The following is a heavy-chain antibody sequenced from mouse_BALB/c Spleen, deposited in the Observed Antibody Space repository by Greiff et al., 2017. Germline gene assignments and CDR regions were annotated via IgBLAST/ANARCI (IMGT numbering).Heavy chain of an antibody. D-gene: IGHD1-1*01. Sequence: QVQLQQSGAELVKPGASVTLSCKASGYTFTSYYMYWVKQRPGQGLEWIGEINPSNGGTNFNEKFKSKATLTVDKSSSTAYMQLSSLASEDSAVYYCTRDDYYGSYAMDYWGQGTSVTVSS. CDR2: INPSNGGT. V-gene: IGHV1S81*02. CDR3: TRDDYYGSYAMDY. J-gene: IGHJ4*01. CDR1: GYTFTSYY.